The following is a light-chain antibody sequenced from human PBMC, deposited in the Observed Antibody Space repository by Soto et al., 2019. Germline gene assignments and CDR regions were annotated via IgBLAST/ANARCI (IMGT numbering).Light chain of an antibody. CDR1: SSNIGNFY. V-gene: IGLV1-47*01. CDR2: KNN. Sequence: QSVLTQPPSASGTPGQRVTISCSGSSSNIGNFYVYWYQQLPGTAPKLLIYKNNQRPLGVPDRFSGSKSGTSASLAISGLRSEDKADYYCAAWDDSLSGPGVFGGGTQLTVL. CDR3: AAWDDSLSGPGV. J-gene: IGLJ7*01.